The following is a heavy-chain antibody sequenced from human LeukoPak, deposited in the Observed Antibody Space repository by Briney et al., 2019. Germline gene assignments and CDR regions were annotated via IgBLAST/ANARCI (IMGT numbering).Heavy chain of an antibody. CDR1: GFTFSSYA. D-gene: IGHD3-3*01. J-gene: IGHJ4*02. CDR2: ISGSGGST. V-gene: IGHV3-23*01. Sequence: PGGSLRLSCAASGFTFSSYAMSWVRQAPGEGLEWVSAISGSGGSTYYADSVKGRFTISRDNSKNTLYLQMNSLRAEDTAVYYCAKDFRVVITAGFDYWGQGTLVTVSS. CDR3: AKDFRVVITAGFDY.